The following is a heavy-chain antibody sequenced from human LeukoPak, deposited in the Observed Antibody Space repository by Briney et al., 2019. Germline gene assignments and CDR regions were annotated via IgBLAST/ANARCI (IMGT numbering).Heavy chain of an antibody. CDR3: ARVLGRPPAQRGYNWFDP. Sequence: TSETLSLTCSVSGGSISSGGYYWSWIRQHPGKGLEWIGYIYYSGSTYYNPSLKGRVTISVDTSKNQFFLKLSSVTAADTAVYYCARVLGRPPAQRGYNWFDPWGQGTLVTVSS. CDR2: IYYSGST. J-gene: IGHJ5*02. D-gene: IGHD1-1*01. CDR1: GGSISSGGYY. V-gene: IGHV4-31*03.